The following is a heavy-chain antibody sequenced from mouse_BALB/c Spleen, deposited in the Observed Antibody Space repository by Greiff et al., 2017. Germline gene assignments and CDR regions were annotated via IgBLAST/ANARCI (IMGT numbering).Heavy chain of an antibody. CDR1: GYTFSSYW. V-gene: IGHV1-9*01. CDR3: ARTLYDYDGGVYYAMDY. Sequence: VQLQESGAELMKPGASVKISCKATGYTFSSYWIEWVKQRPGHGLEWIGEILPGSGSTNYNEKFKGKATFTADTSSNTAYMQLSSLTSEDSAVYYCARTLYDYDGGVYYAMDYWGQGTSVTVSS. CDR2: ILPGSGST. D-gene: IGHD2-4*01. J-gene: IGHJ4*01.